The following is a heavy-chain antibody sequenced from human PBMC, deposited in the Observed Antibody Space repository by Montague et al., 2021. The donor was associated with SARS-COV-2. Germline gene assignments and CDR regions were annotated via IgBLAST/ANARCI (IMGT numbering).Heavy chain of an antibody. CDR1: GDSDGIKSVT. CDR2: SYYRPKWYN. CDR3: TSGREGNYNVMDV. J-gene: IGHJ6*02. Sequence: CAISGDSDGIKSVTRRWVKQTPSLGLQWQGGSYYRPKWYNDYAVSVRGRVTINPDTSKNQFSLQLNSVTPEDTAIYYCTSGREGNYNVMDVWGQGTTVTVSS. D-gene: IGHD1-1*01. V-gene: IGHV6-1*01.